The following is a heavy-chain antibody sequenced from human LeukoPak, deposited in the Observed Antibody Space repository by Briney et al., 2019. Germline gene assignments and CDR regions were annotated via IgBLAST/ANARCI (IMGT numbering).Heavy chain of an antibody. CDR3: AREQQQKLLFDP. J-gene: IGHJ5*02. D-gene: IGHD6-13*01. Sequence: SETLSLTCTVSGGSIRSYYWSWIRQPPGKGLEWIGYIYYSGSTNYNPSLKSRVTISVDTSKNQFSLKLSSVTAADTAVYYCAREQQQKLLFDPWGQGTLVTVSS. CDR2: IYYSGST. V-gene: IGHV4-59*12. CDR1: GGSIRSYY.